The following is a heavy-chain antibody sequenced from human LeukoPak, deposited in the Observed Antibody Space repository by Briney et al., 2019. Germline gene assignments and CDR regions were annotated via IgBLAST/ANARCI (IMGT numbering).Heavy chain of an antibody. CDR2: ISYDGVNK. CDR1: GFIFSTYT. CDR3: ARAPYSSSWYIFDH. D-gene: IGHD6-13*01. V-gene: IGHV3-30*04. J-gene: IGHJ4*02. Sequence: GGSLRLSCAASGFIFSTYTIHWIRQAPGKGLEWVAVISYDGVNKYYADSAKGRFTISRDNSKNTLSLQMNSLTVEDTAVYYCARAPYSSSWYIFDHWGQGTLVTVSS.